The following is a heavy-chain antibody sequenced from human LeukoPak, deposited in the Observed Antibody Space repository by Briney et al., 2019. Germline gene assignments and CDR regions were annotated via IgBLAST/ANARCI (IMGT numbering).Heavy chain of an antibody. CDR2: ISSSSSTI. CDR1: GFTFSSYS. Sequence: GGSLRLSCAPSGFTFSSYSMNWVRQAPGKGLEWVSYISSSSSTIYYADSVKGRFTISRDNAKNSLYLQLNSLRDEDTAVYYCARAATYYYDSSGYYPYAFDIWGQGTMVTVSP. V-gene: IGHV3-48*02. CDR3: ARAATYYYDSSGYYPYAFDI. J-gene: IGHJ3*02. D-gene: IGHD3-22*01.